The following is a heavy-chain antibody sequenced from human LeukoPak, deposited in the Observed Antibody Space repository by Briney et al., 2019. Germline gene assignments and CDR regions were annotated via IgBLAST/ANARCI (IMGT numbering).Heavy chain of an antibody. CDR3: AKDYYYDSSGYYGH. CDR1: GFTFSSYG. CDR2: ISYDGSNK. D-gene: IGHD3-22*01. J-gene: IGHJ4*02. Sequence: GGSLRLSCAASGFTFSSYGMHWVRQAPGKGLEWVAVISYDGSNKYYADSVKGRFTISRDNSKNTLYLQMNSLRAEDTAVYYCAKDYYYDSSGYYGHWGQGTLVTVSS. V-gene: IGHV3-30*18.